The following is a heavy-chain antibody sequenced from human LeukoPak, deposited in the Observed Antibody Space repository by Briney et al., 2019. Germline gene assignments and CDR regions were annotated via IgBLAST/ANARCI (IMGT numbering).Heavy chain of an antibody. D-gene: IGHD1-26*01. CDR3: ARTRSGGYPYYFDY. Sequence: PSETLSLTCTVSGGSISSSSYYWGWIRQPPGKGLEWIGSIYYSGSTYYNPSLKSRVTISVDTSKNQFSLKLSSVTAADTAVYYCARTRSGGYPYYFDYWGQGTLVTVSS. V-gene: IGHV4-39*07. CDR2: IYYSGST. J-gene: IGHJ4*02. CDR1: GGSISSSSYY.